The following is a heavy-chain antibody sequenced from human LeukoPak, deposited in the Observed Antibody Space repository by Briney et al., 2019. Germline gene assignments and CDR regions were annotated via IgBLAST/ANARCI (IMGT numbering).Heavy chain of an antibody. CDR1: GGSISSGGYS. Sequence: PSQTLSLTCAVSGGSISSGGYSWSWIRQPPGKGLEWIGYICHSGSTYYNPSLKSRVTISVDRSKNQFSLKLSSVTAADTAVYYCARRGKSDAFDIWGQGTMVTVSS. J-gene: IGHJ3*02. CDR3: ARRGKSDAFDI. V-gene: IGHV4-30-2*01. CDR2: ICHSGST. D-gene: IGHD3-16*01.